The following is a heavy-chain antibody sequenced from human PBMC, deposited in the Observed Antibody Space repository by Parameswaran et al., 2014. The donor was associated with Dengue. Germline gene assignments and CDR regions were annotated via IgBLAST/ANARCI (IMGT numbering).Heavy chain of an antibody. Sequence: VRQAPGKGLEWVGRIKSKTDGGTTDYAAPVKGRFTISRDDSKNTLYLQMNSLKTEDTAVYYCYHSSSWYYYYYGMDVWGQGTMVTVSS. D-gene: IGHD6-13*01. J-gene: IGHJ6*02. CDR3: YHSSSWYYYYYGMDV. V-gene: IGHV3-15*01. CDR2: IKSKTDGGTT.